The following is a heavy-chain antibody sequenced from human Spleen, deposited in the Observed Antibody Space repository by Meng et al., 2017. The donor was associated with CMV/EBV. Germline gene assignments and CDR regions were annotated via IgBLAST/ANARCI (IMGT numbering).Heavy chain of an antibody. CDR2: INHSGST. D-gene: IGHD4-23*01. CDR3: ARRGNGGNSDPFDY. J-gene: IGHJ4*02. Sequence: SETLSLTCAVYGGSFSGYYWSWIRQPPGKGLEWIGEINHSGSTNYNPSLKSRVTMSVDTSKNQFSLNLSSMTAADTAVYYCARRGNGGNSDPFDYWGQGTLVTVSS. V-gene: IGHV4-34*01. CDR1: GGSFSGYY.